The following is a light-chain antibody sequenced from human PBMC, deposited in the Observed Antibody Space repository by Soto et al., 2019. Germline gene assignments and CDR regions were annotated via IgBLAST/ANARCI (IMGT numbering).Light chain of an antibody. Sequence: QSVLTQPPSVSGAPGQRVTISCSGTSSNIGAGYDVHWYHQLPGTAPKLLIFGNNNRPSGVPARFSASRSGTSASLAITGLHAEDEADYYCKSFDTNLRGSVFGGGTKLTVL. CDR3: KSFDTNLRGSV. CDR2: GNN. J-gene: IGLJ3*02. V-gene: IGLV1-40*01. CDR1: SSNIGAGYD.